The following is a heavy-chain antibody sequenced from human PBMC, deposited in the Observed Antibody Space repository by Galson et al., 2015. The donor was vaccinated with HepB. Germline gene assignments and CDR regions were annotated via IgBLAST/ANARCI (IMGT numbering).Heavy chain of an antibody. D-gene: IGHD4-17*01. CDR3: AREGGFGDQGYFDL. CDR1: GYTFTGYY. CDR2: INPNSGGT. J-gene: IGHJ2*01. Sequence: SVKVSCKASGYTFTGYYMHWVRQAPGQGLEWMGRINPNSGGTNYAQKFQGRVTMTTDTSINTVYMELSRLRSDDSVVYYCAREGGFGDQGYFDLWGRGTLGTLSS. V-gene: IGHV1-2*05.